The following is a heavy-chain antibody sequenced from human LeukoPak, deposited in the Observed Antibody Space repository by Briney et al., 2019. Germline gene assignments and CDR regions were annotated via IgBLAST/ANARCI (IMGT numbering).Heavy chain of an antibody. V-gene: IGHV3-30*18. D-gene: IGHD3-10*01. Sequence: PGRSLRLSCAASGFTFSSYGMHWVRQAPGKGLEWVAVISYDGSNKYYADSVKGRFTISRDNSKNTLYLQMNSLRAEDTAVYYCANSGPANYYYGMDVWGQGTTVTVSS. J-gene: IGHJ6*02. CDR2: ISYDGSNK. CDR1: GFTFSSYG. CDR3: ANSGPANYYYGMDV.